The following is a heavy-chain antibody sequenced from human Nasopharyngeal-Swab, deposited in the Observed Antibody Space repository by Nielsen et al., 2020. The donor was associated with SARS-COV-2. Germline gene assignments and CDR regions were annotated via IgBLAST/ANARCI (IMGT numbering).Heavy chain of an antibody. J-gene: IGHJ6*03. CDR3: ARKDVVVPAAKSKKYYMDV. CDR2: IIPIFGTA. Sequence: SAKASCKASGGTFSSYAISWVRQAPGQGLEWLGGIIPIFGTANYAQKFQGRVTITADESTSTAYMELSSLRSEDTAVYYCARKDVVVPAAKSKKYYMDVWGKGTTVTVSS. D-gene: IGHD2-2*01. V-gene: IGHV1-69*13. CDR1: GGTFSSYA.